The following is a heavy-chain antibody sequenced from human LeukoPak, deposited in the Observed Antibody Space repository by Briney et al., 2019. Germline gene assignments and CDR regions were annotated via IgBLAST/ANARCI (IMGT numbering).Heavy chain of an antibody. CDR2: TNPNNGGT. D-gene: IGHD2-2*01. CDR1: VYTFTGYY. V-gene: IGHV1-2*06. Sequence: ASVKVSCKASVYTFTGYYIHCGRHWVRQAPGQGLEWMGRTNPNNGGTNYAQKFLGRVTMTRDTSISTAYMELSRLRSDDTAVYYCARAVVPAAHDYWGQGTLVTVSS. J-gene: IGHJ4*02. CDR3: ARAVVPAAHDY.